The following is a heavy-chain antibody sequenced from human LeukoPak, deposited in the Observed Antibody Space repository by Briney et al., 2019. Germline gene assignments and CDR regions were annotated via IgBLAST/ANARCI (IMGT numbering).Heavy chain of an antibody. CDR1: GFALSSHW. CDR2: VNRDGSET. Sequence: GGSLRLSCAASGFALSSHWMTWVRQVPWRGPEWVANVNRDGSETYYLDSVKGRFTISKDNAKNSLYLQMNSLRAEDTALYHCARNNGMDVWGQGTTVIVSS. V-gene: IGHV3-7*03. CDR3: ARNNGMDV. J-gene: IGHJ6*02.